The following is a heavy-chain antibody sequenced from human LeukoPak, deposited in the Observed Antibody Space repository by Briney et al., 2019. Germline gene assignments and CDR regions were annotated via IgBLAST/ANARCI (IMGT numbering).Heavy chain of an antibody. CDR2: MNPNSGNT. J-gene: IGHJ6*03. CDR3: ARGLRPHCSSTSCYDYYMDV. Sequence: ASVKVSCKASGYTFTSYDINWVRQATGQGLEWMGWMNPNSGNTDYAQKFQGRVTITRNTSISTAYMELSSLRSEDTAVYYCARGLRPHCSSTSCYDYYMDVWGKGTTVTVSS. CDR1: GYTFTSYD. V-gene: IGHV1-8*03. D-gene: IGHD2-2*01.